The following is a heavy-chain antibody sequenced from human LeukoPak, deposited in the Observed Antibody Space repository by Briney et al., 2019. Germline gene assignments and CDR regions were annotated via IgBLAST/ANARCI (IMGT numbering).Heavy chain of an antibody. V-gene: IGHV3-30*02. CDR1: GFTFSSYA. J-gene: IGHJ4*02. Sequence: GGPLRLSCAASGFTFSSYAMHWVRQAPGKGLEWVAFIRYDGSNKYYADSVKGRFTISRDNSKNTLYLQMNSLRAEDTAVYYCAKDISGSWSIDYWGQGTLVTVSS. CDR3: AKDISGSWSIDY. D-gene: IGHD6-13*01. CDR2: IRYDGSNK.